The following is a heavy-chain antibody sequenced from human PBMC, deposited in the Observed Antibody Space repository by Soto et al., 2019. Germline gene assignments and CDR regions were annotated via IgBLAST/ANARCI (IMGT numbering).Heavy chain of an antibody. Sequence: GGSLRLSCAASGFTFSSHAMNWVRQGPGKGLEWLSYITSTSSTKSYADSVKGRFTISRDNAKNSLYLQMNSLRDEDTAVYYCARRITMVRGPYYYYALDVWGQGTTVTVSS. D-gene: IGHD3-10*01. J-gene: IGHJ6*02. CDR3: ARRITMVRGPYYYYALDV. CDR1: GFTFSSHA. V-gene: IGHV3-48*02. CDR2: ITSTSSTK.